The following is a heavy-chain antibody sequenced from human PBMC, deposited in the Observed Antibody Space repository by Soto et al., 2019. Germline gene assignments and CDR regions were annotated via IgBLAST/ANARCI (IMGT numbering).Heavy chain of an antibody. CDR2: ISYDGSIK. CDR1: GFTFSSHS. CDR3: AREWSTSGDLDY. J-gene: IGHJ4*02. D-gene: IGHD3-10*01. V-gene: IGHV3-30-3*01. Sequence: QVQLVESGGGVVQPGMSLRLSCAASGFTFSSHSIQWVRKTPGKGLEWVAVISYDGSIKYYADSVMGRFTISRDNSKNTLYLQMNSLRPEDTALYYCAREWSTSGDLDYWGQGTLVIVSS.